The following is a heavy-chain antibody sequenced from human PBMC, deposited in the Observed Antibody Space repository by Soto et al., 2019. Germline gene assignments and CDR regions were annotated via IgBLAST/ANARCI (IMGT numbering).Heavy chain of an antibody. J-gene: IGHJ4*02. D-gene: IGHD2-21*01. V-gene: IGHV3-53*01. Sequence: GGSLRLSCATSVFVFNRNYVHWVRQAPGKGLEWVSVMYSDGKTYYGESVKVRFTISRDNSKNTVFLHMKSLRAEDTAVYYCARSPYCGTECNSGYLDFWGQGSLVTVSS. CDR3: ARSPYCGTECNSGYLDF. CDR2: MYSDGKT. CDR1: VFVFNRNY.